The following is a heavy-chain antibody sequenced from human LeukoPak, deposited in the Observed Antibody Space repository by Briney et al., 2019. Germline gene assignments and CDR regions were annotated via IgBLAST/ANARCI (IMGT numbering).Heavy chain of an antibody. Sequence: PSDTLSLTCTVSGGSISSYYWSWIRQPPGKGLEWIGYIYYTGNTNYNPSLKSRITISVDTSKNQFSLKLSSVTAADTAFYYCARSASSSSRSAFDIWGQGTMVAVS. CDR1: GGSISSYY. CDR2: IYYTGNT. CDR3: ARSASSSSRSAFDI. D-gene: IGHD6-6*01. V-gene: IGHV4-59*07. J-gene: IGHJ3*02.